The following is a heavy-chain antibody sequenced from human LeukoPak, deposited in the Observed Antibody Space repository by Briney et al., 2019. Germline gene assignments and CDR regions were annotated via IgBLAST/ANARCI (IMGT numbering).Heavy chain of an antibody. V-gene: IGHV3-21*01. J-gene: IGHJ4*02. D-gene: IGHD6-19*01. Sequence: GGSLGLSCAACGFTFSSYSMNWVRQAPGKGLEWVSSDSSSSSYIYYADSVKGRFTISRDNAKNSLYLQLNSLRAEDTAVYYCARGRFAVAGSRRYFDYWGQGTLVTVSS. CDR1: GFTFSSYS. CDR3: ARGRFAVAGSRRYFDY. CDR2: DSSSSSYI.